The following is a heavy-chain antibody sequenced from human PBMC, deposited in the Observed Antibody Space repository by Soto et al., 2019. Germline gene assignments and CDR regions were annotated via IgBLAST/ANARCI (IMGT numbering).Heavy chain of an antibody. Sequence: GASVKGSCKASGGTFSSYAISLVRQAPGQGLEWMGGIIPIFGTANYAQKFQGRVTITADESTSTAYMELSSLRSEDTAVYYCATYFSSTSCFDYYYYGMDVWGQGTTVTVSS. D-gene: IGHD2-2*01. CDR3: ATYFSSTSCFDYYYYGMDV. V-gene: IGHV1-69*13. J-gene: IGHJ6*02. CDR2: IIPIFGTA. CDR1: GGTFSSYA.